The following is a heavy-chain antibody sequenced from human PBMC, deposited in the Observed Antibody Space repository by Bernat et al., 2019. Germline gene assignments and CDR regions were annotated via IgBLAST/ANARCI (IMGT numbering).Heavy chain of an antibody. CDR2: ISAYNGNT. CDR3: AREGIAAAGTPSDYYYYYGMDV. D-gene: IGHD6-13*01. Sequence: QVQLVQSGAEVKKPGASVKVSCKASGYTFTSYGISWVRQAPGQGLEWMGWISAYNGNTNYAQKRQGRVTMTTDTSTSTAYMELRSLRSDDTAVYYCAREGIAAAGTPSDYYYYYGMDVWGQGTTVTVSS. V-gene: IGHV1-18*04. CDR1: GYTFTSYG. J-gene: IGHJ6*02.